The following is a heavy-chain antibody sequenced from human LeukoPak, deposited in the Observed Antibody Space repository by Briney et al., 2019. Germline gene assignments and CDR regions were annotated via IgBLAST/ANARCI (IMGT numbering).Heavy chain of an antibody. D-gene: IGHD3-16*01. CDR2: IYHTGST. Sequence: SETLSLTCAVSGASISGSGYYWGWIRQPPGMELQWIGNIYHTGSTYYNASLQSRVTISIDTSKNQFSLKLSSVTAADTAVYYCARDGAHKNHYYSYYYMDVWGKGTTVTVSS. J-gene: IGHJ6*03. CDR1: GASISGSGYY. CDR3: ARDGAHKNHYYSYYYMDV. V-gene: IGHV4-39*07.